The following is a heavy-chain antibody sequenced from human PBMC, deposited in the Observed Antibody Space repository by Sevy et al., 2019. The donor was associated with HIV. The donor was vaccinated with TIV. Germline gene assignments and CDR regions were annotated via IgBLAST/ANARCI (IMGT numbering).Heavy chain of an antibody. CDR2: ISSSSSYI. V-gene: IGHV3-21*01. CDR1: GFIFSSYS. CDR3: ARRGSGYHAFDI. D-gene: IGHD3-3*01. Sequence: GGSLRLSCAASGFIFSSYSMNWVRQAPGKGLEWVSSISSSSSYIYYADSVKGRFTISRDNAKNSLYLQMNSLRAEDTAVYYCARRGSGYHAFDIWGQGTMVTVSS. J-gene: IGHJ3*02.